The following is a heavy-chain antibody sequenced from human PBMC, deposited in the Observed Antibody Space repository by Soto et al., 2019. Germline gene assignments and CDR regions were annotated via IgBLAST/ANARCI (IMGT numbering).Heavy chain of an antibody. CDR2: ISPTGVNT. Sequence: VGSVRLSCSASGFTFRNYHVHCVRQAPGKGLEFVAGISPTGVNTFYADSVKGRSTISRDNSKNTLYLQMSSLRPDDTAVYYCVKLTDYWGQGALVTVSS. J-gene: IGHJ4*02. D-gene: IGHD3-9*01. V-gene: IGHV3-64D*06. CDR3: VKLTDY. CDR1: GFTFRNYH.